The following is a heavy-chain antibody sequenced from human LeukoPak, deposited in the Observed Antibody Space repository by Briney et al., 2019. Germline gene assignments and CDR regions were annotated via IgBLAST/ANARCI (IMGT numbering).Heavy chain of an antibody. Sequence: PSETLSLTCTVSGYSISSGYYWGWIRQPPGKGLEWIGSIYYSGSTYYNPSLKSRVTISVDTSKNQFSLKLSSVTAADTAVYYCARRKKYGDYDVPYWGQGTLVTVSS. J-gene: IGHJ4*02. CDR3: ARRKKYGDYDVPY. CDR1: GYSISSGYY. V-gene: IGHV4-38-2*02. D-gene: IGHD4-17*01. CDR2: IYYSGST.